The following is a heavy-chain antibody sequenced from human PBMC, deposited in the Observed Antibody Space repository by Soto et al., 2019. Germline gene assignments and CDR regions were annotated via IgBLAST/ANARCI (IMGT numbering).Heavy chain of an antibody. D-gene: IGHD7-27*01. V-gene: IGHV4-34*01. CDR1: GGSFSGYY. CDR3: AVSLGIGGAFDI. CDR2: INHSGST. J-gene: IGHJ3*02. Sequence: SETLSLTCAVYGGSFSGYYWSWIRQPPGKGLEWIGEINHSGSTNYNPSLKSRVTISVDTSKNQFSLKLSSVTAADTAVYYCAVSLGIGGAFDIWGQGTMVTVSS.